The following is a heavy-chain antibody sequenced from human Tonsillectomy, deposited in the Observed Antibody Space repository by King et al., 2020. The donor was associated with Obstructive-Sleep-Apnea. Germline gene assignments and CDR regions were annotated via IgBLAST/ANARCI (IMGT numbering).Heavy chain of an antibody. D-gene: IGHD6-19*01. Sequence: VQLVESGGNLVQPGGSLRLSCAASGFTVSSNYMTWVRQAPGKGLEWVSVIYSGGSTSYADSVQGRFIISRDNSKNTVYLQMNSLRVEDTAVYFWARNGYSSGWYRNWGQGTLVTVSS. CDR1: GFTVSSNY. CDR2: IYSGGST. V-gene: IGHV3-66*01. J-gene: IGHJ4*02. CDR3: ARNGYSSGWYRN.